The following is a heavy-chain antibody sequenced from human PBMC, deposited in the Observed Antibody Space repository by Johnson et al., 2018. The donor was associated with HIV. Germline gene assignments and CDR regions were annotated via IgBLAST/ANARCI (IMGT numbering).Heavy chain of an antibody. Sequence: QVQLVESGGGVVQPGRSLRLSCAASGFTFSNSAMHWVRQAPGQGLEWVTVISYDGNQKYYADSVKGRFNVSRDNSKNTLYLQMNNLRVEDTALYYCARYCTGGVCYPPGDVFDIWGQGTMVTVSS. D-gene: IGHD2-8*02. V-gene: IGHV3-30-3*01. CDR2: ISYDGNQK. CDR3: ARYCTGGVCYPPGDVFDI. J-gene: IGHJ3*02. CDR1: GFTFSNSA.